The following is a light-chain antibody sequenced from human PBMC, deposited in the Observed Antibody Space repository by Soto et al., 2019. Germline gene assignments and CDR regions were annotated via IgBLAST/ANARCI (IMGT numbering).Light chain of an antibody. J-gene: IGLJ1*01. CDR3: SSYTTGGSYV. V-gene: IGLV2-14*01. CDR1: SSDVGGYNS. CDR2: DVS. Sequence: QLVLTQPASVSGSPGLSIAISCTGTSSDVGGYNSVSWYQQHPGKAPKLMIYDVSNRPSGVSNRFSGSKSGNTASLTISGLQAEDEGDYYCSSYTTGGSYVFGTGTQLTVL.